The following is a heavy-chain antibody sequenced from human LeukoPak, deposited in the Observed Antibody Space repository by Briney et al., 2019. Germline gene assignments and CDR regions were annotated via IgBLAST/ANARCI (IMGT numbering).Heavy chain of an antibody. CDR3: ARDSSSWYYFDY. J-gene: IGHJ4*02. Sequence: EASVKVSCKASGYTFTSYYMHRVRQAPGQGLEWMGIINPSGGSTSYAQKLQGRVTMTRDTSTSTVYMELSSLRSEDTAVFYCARDSSSWYYFDYWGQGTLVTVSS. V-gene: IGHV1-46*01. D-gene: IGHD6-13*01. CDR2: INPSGGST. CDR1: GYTFTSYY.